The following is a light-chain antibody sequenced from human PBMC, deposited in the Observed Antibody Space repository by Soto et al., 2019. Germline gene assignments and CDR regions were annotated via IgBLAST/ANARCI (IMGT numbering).Light chain of an antibody. CDR2: GAS. CDR1: QSISTT. CDR3: QQYNNWPRT. Sequence: EIVMTQSPATLSVSPGERATLSCRASQSISTTLAWYQHKPGQAPRLLIYGASTRPTGVPARFSASGSGTEFTLTISSLQSEDFAVYYCQQYNNWPRTFGQGTKVDIK. J-gene: IGKJ1*01. V-gene: IGKV3-15*01.